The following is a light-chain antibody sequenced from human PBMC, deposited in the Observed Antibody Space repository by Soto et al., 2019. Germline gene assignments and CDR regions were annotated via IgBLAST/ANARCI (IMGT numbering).Light chain of an antibody. CDR2: KAS. V-gene: IGKV1-5*03. CDR3: QPYKNWPLT. J-gene: IGKJ4*01. Sequence: DIQMTQSPSTLSGSLGDRVTITCRASQTISSWLAWYQPKPGKAPKLLIYKASTLKGGVPSRFRGSGSGTEFTLTINSLQSEDCAVDYGQPYKNWPLTFGGGTKVDIK. CDR1: QTISSW.